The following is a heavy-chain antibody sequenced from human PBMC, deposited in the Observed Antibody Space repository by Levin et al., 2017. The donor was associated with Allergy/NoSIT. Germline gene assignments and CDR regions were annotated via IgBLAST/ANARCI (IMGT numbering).Heavy chain of an antibody. Sequence: SETLSLTCTVSGGSISSGGYYWSWIRQHPGKGLEWIGYIYYSGSTYYNPSLKSRVTISVDTSKNQFSLKLSSVTAADTAVYYCARRVAARHYYYGMDVWGQGTTVTVSS. CDR3: ARRVAARHYYYGMDV. CDR1: GGSISSGGYY. D-gene: IGHD6-6*01. J-gene: IGHJ6*02. CDR2: IYYSGST. V-gene: IGHV4-31*03.